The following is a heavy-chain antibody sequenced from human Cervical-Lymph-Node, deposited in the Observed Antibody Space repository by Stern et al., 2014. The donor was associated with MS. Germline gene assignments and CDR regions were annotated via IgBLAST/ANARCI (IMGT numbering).Heavy chain of an antibody. J-gene: IGHJ4*02. D-gene: IGHD5-12*01. V-gene: IGHV1-69*01. CDR2: IIPIFGTA. Sequence: QVESGSEAKKPGSSVKVSCKVSGGTFSTYKISWVRQAPGQGLEWMGAIIPIFGTADYAQKFQDRVTIIADESTSEVHMELISLRSEDTGVYYCARLGSGYDSSYLDFWGQGTLVTVSS. CDR1: GGTFSTYK. CDR3: ARLGSGYDSSYLDF.